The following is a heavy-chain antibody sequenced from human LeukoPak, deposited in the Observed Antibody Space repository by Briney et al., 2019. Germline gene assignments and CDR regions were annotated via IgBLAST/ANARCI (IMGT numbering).Heavy chain of an antibody. CDR2: ISVYNGNT. V-gene: IGHV1-18*01. Sequence: ASVKVSCKTSGYTFPSYGISWVRQAPGQGLEWMGWISVYNGNTKYAQKFQGRVTMTTDTSTSTAYMELRSLRSDDTAVYYCAKTLSAARGVYYFDYWGQGTLVTVSS. D-gene: IGHD6-6*01. J-gene: IGHJ4*02. CDR3: AKTLSAARGVYYFDY. CDR1: GYTFPSYG.